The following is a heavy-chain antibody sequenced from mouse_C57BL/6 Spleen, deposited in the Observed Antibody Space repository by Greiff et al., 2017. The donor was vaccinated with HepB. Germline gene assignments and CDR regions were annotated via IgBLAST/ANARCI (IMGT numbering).Heavy chain of an antibody. Sequence: QVQLQQSGAELVRPGTSVKVSCKASGYAFTNYLIEWVKQRPGQGLEWIGVINPGSGGTNYNEKFKGKATLTADKSASTAYMQLSSLTSEDSAVYFCARGGGYGNPFAYWGQGTLVTVSA. CDR1: GYAFTNYL. J-gene: IGHJ3*01. CDR3: ARGGGYGNPFAY. CDR2: INPGSGGT. V-gene: IGHV1-54*01. D-gene: IGHD2-1*01.